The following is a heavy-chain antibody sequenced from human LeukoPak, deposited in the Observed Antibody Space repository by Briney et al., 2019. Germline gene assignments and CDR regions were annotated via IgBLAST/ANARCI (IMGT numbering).Heavy chain of an antibody. V-gene: IGHV3-30*03. CDR1: GFTFSTYG. CDR3: ASSFLPSAAAGHDAFDI. D-gene: IGHD6-13*01. Sequence: GGSLRLSCAASGFTFSTYGMHWVRQAPGKGLEWVAVISFDGSNKYYADSVKGRFTISRDNSKKTLYLQMNSLRAEDTAVYYCASSFLPSAAAGHDAFDIWGQGTMVTVSS. J-gene: IGHJ3*02. CDR2: ISFDGSNK.